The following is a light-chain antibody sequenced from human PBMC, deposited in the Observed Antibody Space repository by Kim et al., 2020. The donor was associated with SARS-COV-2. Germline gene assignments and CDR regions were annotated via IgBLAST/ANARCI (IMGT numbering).Light chain of an antibody. V-gene: IGKV3-20*01. CDR1: QSLGSSY. Sequence: EIVLTQSPGTLSLSPGERATLSCRASQSLGSSYLAWYQQRPCQAPRLLIHSAYRRATGIPDRFSGGGSGTDFTLTINRLEPEDFATYYCQQYDSSPTITFGQGTRLEIK. CDR3: QQYDSSPTIT. CDR2: SAY. J-gene: IGKJ5*01.